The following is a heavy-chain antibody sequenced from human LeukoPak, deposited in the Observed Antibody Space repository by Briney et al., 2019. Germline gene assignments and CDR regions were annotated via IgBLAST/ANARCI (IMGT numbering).Heavy chain of an antibody. D-gene: IGHD1-26*01. CDR2: IIPIFGTA. V-gene: IGHV1-69*05. CDR3: ARESEVGAMRWFDP. Sequence: SVKVSCKASGYTFTSYYMHWVRQAPGQGLEWVGGIIPIFGTANYAQKFQGRVTITTDESTSTAYMELSSLRFEDTAVYYCARESEVGAMRWFDPWGQGTLVTVSS. J-gene: IGHJ5*02. CDR1: GYTFTSYY.